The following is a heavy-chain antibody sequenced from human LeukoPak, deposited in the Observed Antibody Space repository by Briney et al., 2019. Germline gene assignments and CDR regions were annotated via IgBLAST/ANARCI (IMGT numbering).Heavy chain of an antibody. J-gene: IGHJ4*02. Sequence: PSETLSLTCTVSGGSISSSSYYWGWIRQPPGKGLEWIGSIYYSGSTYYNPSLKSRVTISVDTSKNQFSLKLSSVTAADTAVYYCARARVPKTYYYDSSGYYYAVDYWGQGTLVTVSS. D-gene: IGHD3-22*01. V-gene: IGHV4-39*07. CDR3: ARARVPKTYYYDSSGYYYAVDY. CDR1: GGSISSSSYY. CDR2: IYYSGST.